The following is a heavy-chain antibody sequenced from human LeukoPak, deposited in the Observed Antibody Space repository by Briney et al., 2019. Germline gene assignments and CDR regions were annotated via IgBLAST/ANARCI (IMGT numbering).Heavy chain of an antibody. CDR2: IYTSGST. D-gene: IGHD4-17*01. J-gene: IGHJ5*02. CDR1: GGSITSSSYY. CDR3: ARLYGDP. V-gene: IGHV4-61*05. Sequence: TSETLSLTCTVSGGSITSSSYYWGWIRQPPGKGLEWIGYIYTSGSTNYNPSLKSRVTISVDTSKNQFSLKLSSVTAADTAVYYCARLYGDPWGQGTLVTVSS.